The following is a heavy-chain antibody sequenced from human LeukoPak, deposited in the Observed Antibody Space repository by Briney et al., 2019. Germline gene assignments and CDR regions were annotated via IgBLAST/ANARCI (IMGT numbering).Heavy chain of an antibody. J-gene: IGHJ4*02. CDR2: IYGSGVSI. D-gene: IGHD1-26*01. Sequence: GESLKISCVASGFTFEKYVMNWVRQAPGKGLEWLATIYGSGVSISYADSVKGRFTISRDNSNNTLYLQMNSLRAEDTAIYFCAKDLGWELPAEAYWGQGILVTVSS. CDR3: AKDLGWELPAEAY. V-gene: IGHV3-23*01. CDR1: GFTFEKYV.